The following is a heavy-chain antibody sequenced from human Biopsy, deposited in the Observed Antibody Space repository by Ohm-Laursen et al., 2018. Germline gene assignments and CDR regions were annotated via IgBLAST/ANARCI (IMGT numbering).Heavy chain of an antibody. J-gene: IGHJ6*02. D-gene: IGHD2-2*02. Sequence: ASVKVSCKASGGIFSRYVMSWVRQAPGQGLEWMGRIIPLLGITNYAERVQGRVTISVDRSTSTAYMELSSLKSEDTAVYYCAREYPEGDVWGQGTSVTVSS. CDR3: AREYPEGDV. CDR1: GGIFSRYV. V-gene: IGHV1-69*04. CDR2: IIPLLGIT.